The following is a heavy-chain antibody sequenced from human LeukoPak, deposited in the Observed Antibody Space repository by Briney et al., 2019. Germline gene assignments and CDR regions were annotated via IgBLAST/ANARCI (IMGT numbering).Heavy chain of an antibody. Sequence: GGSLRLSCAASGFTFDDYAMHWVRQAPGKGLEWVSGISWNSGSIGYADSVKGRFTISRDNAKNSLYLQMNSLRAEDTALYYCARDIVLIAVAVRGSFDIWGKGTMVTVPS. CDR3: ARDIVLIAVAVRGSFDI. V-gene: IGHV3-9*01. CDR1: GFTFDDYA. CDR2: ISWNSGSI. D-gene: IGHD6-19*01. J-gene: IGHJ3*02.